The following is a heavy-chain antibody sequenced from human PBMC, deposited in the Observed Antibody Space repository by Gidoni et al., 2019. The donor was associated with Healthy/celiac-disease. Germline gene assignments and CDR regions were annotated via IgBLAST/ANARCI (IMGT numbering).Heavy chain of an antibody. CDR1: GGSISSGGYS. D-gene: IGHD3-16*02. Sequence: QLQLQESGSGLVTPSQTLSLTCAVSGGSISSGGYSWSWIRQPPGKGLEWIGYIYHSGSTYYNPSLKSRVTISVDRSKNQFSLKLSSVTAADTAVYYCARASEGYDYVWGSYREYAFDIWGQGTMVTVSS. J-gene: IGHJ3*02. CDR2: IYHSGST. V-gene: IGHV4-30-2*01. CDR3: ARASEGYDYVWGSYREYAFDI.